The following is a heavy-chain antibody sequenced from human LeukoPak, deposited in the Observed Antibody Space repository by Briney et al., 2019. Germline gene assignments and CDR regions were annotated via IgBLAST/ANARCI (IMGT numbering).Heavy chain of an antibody. CDR2: ISSSSSYI. V-gene: IGHV3-21*01. CDR1: GFTFSSYG. CDR3: ARDLLVGSSPFDY. J-gene: IGHJ4*02. D-gene: IGHD6-6*01. Sequence: GGSLRLSCAASGFTFSSYGMNWVRQAPGKGLEWVSSISSSSSYIYYADSVKGRFTISRDNAKNSLYLQMNSLRAEDTAVYYCARDLLVGSSPFDYWGQGTLVTVSS.